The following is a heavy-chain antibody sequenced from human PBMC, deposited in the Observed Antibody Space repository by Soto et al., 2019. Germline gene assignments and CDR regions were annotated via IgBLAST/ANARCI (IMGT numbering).Heavy chain of an antibody. CDR1: GASVSSSHW. Sequence: QVHLQESGPGLVKPSGTLSLTCGVSGASVSSSHWWTWVRQPPGKGLEWIGEIYHVGFTSYNTPLKSRVIMSMEQSMNQIAMKLSSVTAADTAVYYCARVRPPTSTSPAAVLYYFDYWGQGSLVTVSS. V-gene: IGHV4-4*02. CDR2: IYHVGFT. J-gene: IGHJ4*02. CDR3: ARVRPPTSTSPAAVLYYFDY. D-gene: IGHD2-2*01.